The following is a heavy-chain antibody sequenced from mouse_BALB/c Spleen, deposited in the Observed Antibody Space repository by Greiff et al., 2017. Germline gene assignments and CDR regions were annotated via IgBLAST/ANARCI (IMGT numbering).Heavy chain of an antibody. CDR2: IWAGGST. D-gene: IGHD4-1*01. V-gene: IGHV2-9*02. CDR3: ARGELGLMDY. Sequence: VKLMESGPGLVAPSQSLSITCTVSGFSLTSYGVHWVRQPPGKGLEWLGVIWAGGSTNYNSALMSRLSISKDNSKSQVFLKMNSLQTDDTAMYYCARGELGLMDYWGQGTTLTVSS. CDR1: GFSLTSYG. J-gene: IGHJ2*01.